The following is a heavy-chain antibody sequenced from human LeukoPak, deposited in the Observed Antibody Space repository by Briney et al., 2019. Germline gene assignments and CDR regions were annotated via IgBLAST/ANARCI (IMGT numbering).Heavy chain of an antibody. J-gene: IGHJ5*02. Sequence: KPSDTLSLTCTVSGGSISSGSYTRSWVRQPAEKRLEWIWRIYTSGSTNYNPSPKSRVTISVDTSKTQFSLKLSSVTAADTAVYYCARGYCSSTSCSRNWFDPWGQGTLVTVSS. CDR3: ARGYCSSTSCSRNWFDP. D-gene: IGHD2-2*01. CDR1: GGSISSGSYT. CDR2: IYTSGST. V-gene: IGHV4-61*02.